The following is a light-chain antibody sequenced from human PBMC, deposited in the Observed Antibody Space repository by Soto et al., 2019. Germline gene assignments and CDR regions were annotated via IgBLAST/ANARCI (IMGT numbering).Light chain of an antibody. CDR3: QQLNSYPIT. CDR1: QGLSSD. J-gene: IGKJ5*01. CDR2: AAS. Sequence: DIQLTQSPSFLSASVGDRVTITCRASQGLSSDLAWYQQKPGKAPKLLIYAASTLQSGVPSRFSGSGSGTSFTLTISSLPPEDFATYYCQQLNSYPITFGQGTRLEIK. V-gene: IGKV1-9*01.